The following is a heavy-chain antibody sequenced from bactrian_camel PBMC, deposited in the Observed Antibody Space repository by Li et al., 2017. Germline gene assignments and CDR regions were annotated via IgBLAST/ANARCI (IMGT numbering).Heavy chain of an antibody. V-gene: IGHV3-3*01. CDR1: GYTYSRNC. CDR2: MGSDGGYS. D-gene: IGHD3*01. Sequence: HVQLVESGGGLVQPGGSLRLSCALSGYTYSRNCLGWFRQAPGKEREVIAIMGSDGGYSYYADSVKGRFTISQDNTKNTVYLQMNSLKPEDTAVYHCAVPGPDNCDLIRLRWGQGTQVTVS. J-gene: IGHJ4*01. CDR3: AVPGPDNCDLIRLR.